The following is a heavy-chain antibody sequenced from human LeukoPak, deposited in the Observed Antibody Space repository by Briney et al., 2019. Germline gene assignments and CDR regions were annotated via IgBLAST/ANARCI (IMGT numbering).Heavy chain of an antibody. CDR1: GGSISSSSYY. Sequence: KSSETLSLTCTVSGGSISSSSYYWGWIRQPPGKGLEWIGSTYYSGSTYYNPSLKSRVTISVDTSKNQFSLKLSSVTAADTAVYYCARDIGTGNSGGRWFDPWGQGTLVTVSS. CDR3: ARDIGTGNSGGRWFDP. D-gene: IGHD4-23*01. V-gene: IGHV4-39*07. CDR2: TYYSGST. J-gene: IGHJ5*02.